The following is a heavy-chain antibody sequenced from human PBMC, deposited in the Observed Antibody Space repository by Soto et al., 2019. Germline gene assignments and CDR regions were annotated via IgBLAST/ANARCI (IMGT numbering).Heavy chain of an antibody. CDR3: ARDFQAGLNWFDP. CDR1: GGSISSYY. V-gene: IGHV4-59*01. J-gene: IGHJ5*02. D-gene: IGHD2-21*02. CDR2: IYYSGST. Sequence: SETLSLTCTVSGGSISSYYWSWIRQPPGKGLEWIGYIYYSGSTSYNPSLKSRVTISVDTSKNQFSLKLSSVTAADTAVYYCARDFQAGLNWFDPWGQGTLVTVS.